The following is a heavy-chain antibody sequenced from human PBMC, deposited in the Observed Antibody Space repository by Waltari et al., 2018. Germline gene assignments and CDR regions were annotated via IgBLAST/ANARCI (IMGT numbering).Heavy chain of an antibody. J-gene: IGHJ6*02. Sequence: EVQLVEAGGGLVKPGESLRVSCVGSGFTFSRYTLNWVRLAPGKGLEYVASISGSSSLRYYAGSIRGRFIISRDNAENSVYLQMNSLRAEDSAVYYCVRGDRRDVWGQGTTITVSS. V-gene: IGHV3-21*02. CDR1: GFTFSRYT. CDR2: ISGSSSLR. CDR3: VRGDRRDV.